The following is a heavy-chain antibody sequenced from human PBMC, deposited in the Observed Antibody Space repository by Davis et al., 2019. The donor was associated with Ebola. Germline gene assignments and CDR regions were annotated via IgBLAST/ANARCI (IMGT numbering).Heavy chain of an antibody. CDR2: ISYSGATI. CDR3: ARDRCSSTSCPLVYYYYYGMDV. D-gene: IGHD2-2*01. CDR1: GFTFSDNY. J-gene: IGHJ6*02. V-gene: IGHV3-11*04. Sequence: GESLKISCAASGFTFSDNYMTWIRQAPGKGLEWVAYISYSGATIYYADSVKGRFTISRDNAKNSLYLQMNSLRAEDTAVYYCARDRCSSTSCPLVYYYYYGMDVWGQGTTVTVSS.